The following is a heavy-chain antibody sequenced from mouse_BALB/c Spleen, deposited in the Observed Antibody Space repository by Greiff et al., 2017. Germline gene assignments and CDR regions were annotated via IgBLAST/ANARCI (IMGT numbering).Heavy chain of an antibody. Sequence: VQLQQSGPELVRPGVSVKISCKGSGYTFTDYAMHWVKQSHAKSLEWIGVISTYYGNTNYNQKFKGKATMTVDKSSSTAYMELARLTSEDSAIYYCARSSGTAMDYWGQGTSVTVSS. CDR1: GYTFTDYA. CDR2: ISTYYGNT. CDR3: ARSSGTAMDY. D-gene: IGHD4-1*01. J-gene: IGHJ4*01. V-gene: IGHV1-67*01.